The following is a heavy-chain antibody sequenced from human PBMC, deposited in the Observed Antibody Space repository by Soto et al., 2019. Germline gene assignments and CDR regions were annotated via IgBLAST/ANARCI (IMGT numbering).Heavy chain of an antibody. D-gene: IGHD4-17*01. CDR1: GYTFTTYY. CDR3: ARVVVPTTATTSNWFDP. J-gene: IGHJ5*02. CDR2: INPSGGST. V-gene: IGHV1-46*01. Sequence: ASVKLSCKASGYTFTTYYLHWVRQAPGQGLEWMGIINPSGGSTNYAQRFQGRVTMTSDTSTSTVYMELSSLRADDTAVYYCARVVVPTTATTSNWFDPWGQGTLVTVSS.